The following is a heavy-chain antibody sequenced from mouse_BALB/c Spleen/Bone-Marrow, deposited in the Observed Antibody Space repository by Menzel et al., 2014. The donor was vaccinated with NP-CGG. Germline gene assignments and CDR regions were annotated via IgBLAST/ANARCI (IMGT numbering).Heavy chain of an antibody. J-gene: IGHJ2*01. V-gene: IGHV1-80*01. D-gene: IGHD2-1*01. CDR1: GYTFTNFW. CDR3: ARVYYGNLDY. CDR2: IHPGDGDT. Sequence: QVQLQQSGAELVRPGSSVKISCKASGYTFTNFWMNWVKQRPGQGLEWIGQIHPGDGDTNNNGKFKGKATLTIDKSSSTAYMQLSSLSSEDSAVYFCARVYYGNLDYWGQGTTLTVSS.